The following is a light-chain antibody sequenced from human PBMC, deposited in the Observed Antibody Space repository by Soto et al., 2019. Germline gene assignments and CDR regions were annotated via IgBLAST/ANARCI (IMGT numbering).Light chain of an antibody. CDR1: QSVSSSY. J-gene: IGKJ4*01. V-gene: IGKV3-20*01. CDR3: QQYGLPLT. CDR2: GAS. Sequence: EIVLTQSPGTLSLSPGERATLSCRASQSVSSSYLAWYQQKPGQAPRLLIYGASSRATGIPDRFSGSGSGTDFTLTISRLEPEDFAVYYCQQYGLPLTFGGGTKVDIK.